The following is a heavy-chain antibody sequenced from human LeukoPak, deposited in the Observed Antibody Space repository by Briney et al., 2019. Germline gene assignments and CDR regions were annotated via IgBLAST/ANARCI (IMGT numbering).Heavy chain of an antibody. D-gene: IGHD3-10*01. CDR1: GGSFSGYC. CDR3: ARPVGSGSYYYYYGMDV. J-gene: IGHJ6*04. V-gene: IGHV4-34*01. Sequence: SETLSLTCAVYGGSFSGYCWSWIRQPPGKGLEWIGEINHSGSTNYNPSLKSRVTISVDTSKNQFSLKLSSVTAADTAVYYCARPVGSGSYYYYYGMDVWGKGTTVTVSS. CDR2: INHSGST.